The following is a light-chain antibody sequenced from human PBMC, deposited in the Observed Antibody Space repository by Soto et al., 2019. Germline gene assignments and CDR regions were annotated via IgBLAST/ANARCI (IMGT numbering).Light chain of an antibody. CDR2: VAS. Sequence: DIQMTQSLSSLSASVGDTVTITCRASQSISNSLSWYQQKPGKAPKFLIYVASTLHRGVPSRFSGSGSGTDFTLTISSLQPEDVATYYCQHTFSPPYTFGQGTKLEIK. J-gene: IGKJ2*01. V-gene: IGKV1-39*01. CDR3: QHTFSPPYT. CDR1: QSISNS.